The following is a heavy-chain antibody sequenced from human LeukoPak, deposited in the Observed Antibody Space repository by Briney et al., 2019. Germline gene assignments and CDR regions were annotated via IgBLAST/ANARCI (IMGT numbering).Heavy chain of an antibody. Sequence: PSETLSLTCTVSGGSISSSSYYWGWIRQPPGKGLEWIGSIYYSGSTYYNPSLKSRVTIFVDTSKNQFSLKLSSVTAADTAVYYCARHATYYDYVWGSYRLALADYWGQGTLVTVYS. V-gene: IGHV4-39*01. J-gene: IGHJ4*02. D-gene: IGHD3-16*02. CDR1: GGSISSSSYY. CDR2: IYYSGST. CDR3: ARHATYYDYVWGSYRLALADY.